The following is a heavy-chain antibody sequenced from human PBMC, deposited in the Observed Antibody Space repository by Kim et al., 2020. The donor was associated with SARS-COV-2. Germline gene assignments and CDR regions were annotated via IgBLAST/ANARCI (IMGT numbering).Heavy chain of an antibody. D-gene: IGHD6-13*01. J-gene: IGHJ6*02. V-gene: IGHV1-18*01. CDR3: ARDGFDVHGQQLVYYYYGMDV. CDR2: ISAYNDNT. Sequence: ASVKVSCKASGYTFTSYGISWVRQAPGQGLEWMGWISAYNDNTNYAQKLQGRVTMTTDTSTSTAYMELRSLRSDDTAVYYCARDGFDVHGQQLVYYYYGMDVWGQGTTVTVSS. CDR1: GYTFTSYG.